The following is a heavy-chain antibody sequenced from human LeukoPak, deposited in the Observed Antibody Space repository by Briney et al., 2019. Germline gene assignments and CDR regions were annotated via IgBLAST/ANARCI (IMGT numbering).Heavy chain of an antibody. V-gene: IGHV1-8*01. CDR2: MNPNSGNT. Sequence: ASVKVSCKASGYTFTSHDINWVRQATGQGLEWMGWMNPNSGNTGYAQKFQGRVTITRNTSISTAYMELTNLRSEDTAVYYCARGLKGLDYWGQGTLVTVSS. J-gene: IGHJ4*02. CDR3: ARGLKGLDY. CDR1: GYTFTSHD.